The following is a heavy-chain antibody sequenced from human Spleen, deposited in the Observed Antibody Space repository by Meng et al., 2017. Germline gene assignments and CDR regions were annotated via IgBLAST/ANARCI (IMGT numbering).Heavy chain of an antibody. CDR1: GGSISSGDYY. CDR2: INHGGST. J-gene: IGHJ4*01. V-gene: IGHV4-30-4*01. D-gene: IGHD3-10*01. CDR3: ARRAVQGDIDY. Sequence: QVQLQESGPGLVKPLQTLSLTCTVSGGSISSGDYYWNWIRQPPGKGLEWIGEINHGGSTKYNPSLKSRVTISVDTSKMQFSLRLTSVTAADTAVYYCARRAVQGDIDYWGHGTLVTVSS.